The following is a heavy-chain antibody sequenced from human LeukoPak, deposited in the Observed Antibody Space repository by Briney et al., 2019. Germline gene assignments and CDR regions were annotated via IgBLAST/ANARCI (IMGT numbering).Heavy chain of an antibody. CDR2: IIPILGIA. D-gene: IGHD6-19*01. V-gene: IGHV1-69*04. J-gene: IGHJ5*02. Sequence: GASVKVSCKASGGTFSSYAISWVRQAPGQGLEWMGRIIPILGIANYAQKFQGRATITADKSTSTAYMELSSLRSEDTAVYYCARDSSGWYSDGEKGPNWFDPWGQGTLVTVSS. CDR1: GGTFSSYA. CDR3: ARDSSGWYSDGEKGPNWFDP.